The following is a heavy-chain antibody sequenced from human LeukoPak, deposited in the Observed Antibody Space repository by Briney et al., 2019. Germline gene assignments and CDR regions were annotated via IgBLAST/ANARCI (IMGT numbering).Heavy chain of an antibody. D-gene: IGHD6-13*01. CDR3: ARDTSSWYYYYMDV. CDR1: GGSISSYY. J-gene: IGHJ6*03. Sequence: TSETLSLTCTVSGGSISSYYWSWIRQPPGKGLEWIGYIYYSGSTNYNPSLKSRVTISVDTSKNQFSLKLSSVTAADTAVYYCARDTSSWYYYYMDVWGKGTTVTVSS. V-gene: IGHV4-59*12. CDR2: IYYSGST.